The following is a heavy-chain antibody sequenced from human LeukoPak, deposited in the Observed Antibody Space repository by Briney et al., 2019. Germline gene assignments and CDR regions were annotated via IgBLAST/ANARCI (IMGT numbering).Heavy chain of an antibody. CDR2: IIPILGIA. CDR3: ARDPREGFRELLLPNFDY. CDR1: GATFSSYA. D-gene: IGHD1-26*01. V-gene: IGHV1-69*04. Sequence: PVKASCKAAGATFSSYAIRWVRQARGQGLEWMGRIIPILGIANYAQKYQGRVTSTADKSTSTAYMELSSLRSEDTAVYYCARDPREGFRELLLPNFDYWGQGTLVTVSS. J-gene: IGHJ4*02.